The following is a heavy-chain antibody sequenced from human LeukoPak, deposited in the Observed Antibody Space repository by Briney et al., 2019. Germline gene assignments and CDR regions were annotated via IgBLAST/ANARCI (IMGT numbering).Heavy chain of an antibody. CDR3: VRAGDAFDI. CDR1: GGTFSSYA. V-gene: IGHV1-18*01. CDR2: ISAYNGDT. Sequence: GASVKVSCKASGGTFSSYAISWVRQAPGQGLEWMAWISAYNGDTQYAQEFQDRVTLTTHTSTSTAYMELRSLRSDDSAVYFCVRAGDAFDIWGQGTTVIVSP. J-gene: IGHJ3*02. D-gene: IGHD1-14*01.